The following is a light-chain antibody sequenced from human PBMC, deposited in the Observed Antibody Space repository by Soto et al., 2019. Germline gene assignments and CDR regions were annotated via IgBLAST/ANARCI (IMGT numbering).Light chain of an antibody. CDR2: GAS. J-gene: IGKJ3*01. Sequence: EIVLTQSPGTLSLSPGERATLSCRASQSVSSNYLAWYQQKPGQAPRLLIYGASSRATGIPDRFSGSGSGTDFTLTISRLEPEDCAVYYCQQYGSSLFPFGPGTKVDI. CDR1: QSVSSNY. V-gene: IGKV3-20*01. CDR3: QQYGSSLFP.